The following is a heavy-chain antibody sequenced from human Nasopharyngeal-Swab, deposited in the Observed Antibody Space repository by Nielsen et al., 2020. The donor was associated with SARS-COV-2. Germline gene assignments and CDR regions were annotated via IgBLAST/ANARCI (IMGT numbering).Heavy chain of an antibody. D-gene: IGHD3-16*02. J-gene: IGHJ6*02. V-gene: IGHV3-9*01. CDR2: ISWNSGSI. CDR1: GFTFDDYA. Sequence: GGSLRLSCAASGFTFDDYAMHWVRQAPGKGLEWVSGISWNSGSIGYVDSVKGRFTIPRDNAKNSLYLQMNSLRAEDTAVYYCARETYYDYVWGSYRADYYYGMDVWGQGTTVTVSS. CDR3: ARETYYDYVWGSYRADYYYGMDV.